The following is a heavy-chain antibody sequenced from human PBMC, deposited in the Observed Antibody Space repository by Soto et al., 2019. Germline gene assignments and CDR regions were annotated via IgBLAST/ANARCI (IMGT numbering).Heavy chain of an antibody. V-gene: IGHV4-31*03. D-gene: IGHD3-22*01. J-gene: IGHJ5*02. Sequence: QVQLQESGPGLVKPSQTLSLTCTVSGGSISSGGYYWSWIRQHPGKGLEWIGYIYNSGSTYYNPSLKSRVTISVDTSKNQFVRKLSSVTAADTAVYYCARGGIVVVNEEYNWFDPWGQGTLVTVSS. CDR2: IYNSGST. CDR1: GGSISSGGYY. CDR3: ARGGIVVVNEEYNWFDP.